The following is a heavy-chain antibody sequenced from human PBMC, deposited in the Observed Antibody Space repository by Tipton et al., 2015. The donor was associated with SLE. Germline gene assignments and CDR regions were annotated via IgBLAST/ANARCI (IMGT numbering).Heavy chain of an antibody. CDR1: GGSISSGGYY. J-gene: IGHJ4*02. V-gene: IGHV4-31*03. D-gene: IGHD6-13*01. Sequence: TLSLTCTVSGGSISSGGYYWSWIRQHPGKGLEWIAYISYSGNTYYNPSLKSRVTISVDTSKNQFSLKLSSVTAADTAVDYCARVRGVSSWYDYWGQGTLVTVSS. CDR2: ISYSGNT. CDR3: ARVRGVSSWYDY.